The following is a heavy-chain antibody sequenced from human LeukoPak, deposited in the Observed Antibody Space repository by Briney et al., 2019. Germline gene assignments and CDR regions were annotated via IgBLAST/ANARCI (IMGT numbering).Heavy chain of an antibody. D-gene: IGHD6-13*01. CDR2: INADNGNT. CDR1: GYTFTRYG. Sequence: ASGKVSCKGSGYTFTRYGISWVRQAPGEGLEWRGWINADNGNTNYEQKSQGRVTMTTDTSTNTAYMELRSLRSDDTAVYYCARGPRRQQLVRDNWFDPWGQGTLVTVSS. J-gene: IGHJ5*02. V-gene: IGHV1-18*04. CDR3: ARGPRRQQLVRDNWFDP.